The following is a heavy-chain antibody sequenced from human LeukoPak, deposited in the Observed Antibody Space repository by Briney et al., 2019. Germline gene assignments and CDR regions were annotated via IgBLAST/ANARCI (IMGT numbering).Heavy chain of an antibody. J-gene: IGHJ4*02. Sequence: GGSLRLSCAASGFTFDDYGMSWVRQAPGKGLEWVSGIYWNGGSTGYADSVKGRFTISRDNAKNSLFLQMNSLRAEDTAVYYCVRDREWSGGTCYVHDNWGQGTLVAVSS. CDR3: VRDREWSGGTCYVHDN. D-gene: IGHD2-15*01. CDR2: IYWNGGST. V-gene: IGHV3-20*04. CDR1: GFTFDDYG.